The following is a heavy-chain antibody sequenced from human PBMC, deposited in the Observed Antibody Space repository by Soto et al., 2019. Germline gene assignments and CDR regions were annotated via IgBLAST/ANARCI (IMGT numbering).Heavy chain of an antibody. CDR3: ARRYYDILTGYFDY. CDR2: ISAYNGNT. CDR1: GYTFTSYG. D-gene: IGHD3-9*01. Sequence: GASVKVSCKASGYTFTSYGISWVRQAPGQGLEWMGWISAYNGNTNYAQKLQGRVTMTTDTSTSTAYMELRSLRSDDTAVYYCARRYYDILTGYFDYWGQGPLVTVSS. V-gene: IGHV1-18*01. J-gene: IGHJ4*02.